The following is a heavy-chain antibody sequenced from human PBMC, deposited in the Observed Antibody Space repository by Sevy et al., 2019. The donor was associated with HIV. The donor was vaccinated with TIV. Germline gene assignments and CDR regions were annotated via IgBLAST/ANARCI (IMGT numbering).Heavy chain of an antibody. Sequence: GGSLRLSCAASGFTFSSYEMNWVRQAPGKGLEWVSYISISGSSIYYADSVKGRFTISRDNAKNSQYLQMNSLRAEDTAVYYCARGGRHKDVDNWTAAFDIWGQGTMVTVSS. CDR2: ISISGSSI. D-gene: IGHD3-3*01. V-gene: IGHV3-48*03. CDR1: GFTFSSYE. J-gene: IGHJ3*02. CDR3: ARGGRHKDVDNWTAAFDI.